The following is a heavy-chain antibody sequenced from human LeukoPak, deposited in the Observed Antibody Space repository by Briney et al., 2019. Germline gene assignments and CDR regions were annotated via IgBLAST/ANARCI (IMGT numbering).Heavy chain of an antibody. Sequence: GGSLRLSCAASGFTFSSYWMSWVRQAPGKGLEWVANIKQDGSEKYYVDSVKGRITISRDNAKNSLYLQMNNLRAEDTAVYYCARWGTYSSSWLGAFDIWGQGTMVTVSS. CDR3: ARWGTYSSSWLGAFDI. V-gene: IGHV3-7*05. J-gene: IGHJ3*02. CDR2: IKQDGSEK. CDR1: GFTFSSYW. D-gene: IGHD6-13*01.